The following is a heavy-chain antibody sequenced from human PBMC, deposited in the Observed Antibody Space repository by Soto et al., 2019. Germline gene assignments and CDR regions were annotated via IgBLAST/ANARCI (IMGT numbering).Heavy chain of an antibody. CDR3: AKDARPSS. CDR2: ISETGGST. CDR1: GFAFSSYA. Sequence: GGSLRLSCAASGFAFSSYAMSWVRQAPGKGLEWVSTISETGGSTYYTDSVKGRFTISRDTSKNTLYLQMNSLRAEDTALYYCAKDARPSSWGQGTLVTVSS. J-gene: IGHJ5*02. V-gene: IGHV3-23*01.